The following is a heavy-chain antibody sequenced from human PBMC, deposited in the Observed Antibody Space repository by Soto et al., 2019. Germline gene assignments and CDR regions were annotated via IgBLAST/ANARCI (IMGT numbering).Heavy chain of an antibody. V-gene: IGHV1-2*02. CDR2: INPNSGGT. Sequence: QVQLVQSGAEVKKPGASVKVSCKASGYTFTGYYMHWVRQAPGQGLEWMGWINPNSGGTNYAQKFQGRVTMTRDTSISTAYMELSRLRSDDTAVYYCARVDNSLWYSSSWLYWGQGTLVTVSS. CDR3: ARVDNSLWYSSSWLY. D-gene: IGHD6-13*01. J-gene: IGHJ4*02. CDR1: GYTFTGYY.